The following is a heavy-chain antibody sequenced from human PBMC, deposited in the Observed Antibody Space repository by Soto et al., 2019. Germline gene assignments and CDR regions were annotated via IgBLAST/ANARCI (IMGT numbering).Heavy chain of an antibody. D-gene: IGHD2-2*01. Sequence: PSETLSLTCTVSGGSTTDNYWSWIRQPPGKGLEWIGYMYSGGVGYVYTSGSIKYNPSLKSRVTISVDTSKNQFFLKLNSVTAADTAVYYCARLQGYCIDTRCSGHYALDVWGQGTTVTVSS. CDR3: ARLQGYCIDTRCSGHYALDV. CDR1: GGSTTDNY. J-gene: IGHJ6*02. CDR2: MYSGGVGYVYTSGSI. V-gene: IGHV4-4*08.